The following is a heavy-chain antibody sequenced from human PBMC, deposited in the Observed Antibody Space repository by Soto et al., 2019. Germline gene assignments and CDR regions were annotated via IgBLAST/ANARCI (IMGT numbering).Heavy chain of an antibody. CDR3: ARVYCSGGSCYSGYDY. CDR2: IYYSGST. V-gene: IGHV4-31*03. D-gene: IGHD2-15*01. J-gene: IGHJ4*02. Sequence: PSETLSLTCTGSGGSISSGGYYWSWIRQHPGKGLEWIGYIYYSGSTYYNPSLKSRVTISVDTSKNQFSLKLSSVTAADTAVYYCARVYCSGGSCYSGYDYWGQGTLVTVSS. CDR1: GGSISSGGYY.